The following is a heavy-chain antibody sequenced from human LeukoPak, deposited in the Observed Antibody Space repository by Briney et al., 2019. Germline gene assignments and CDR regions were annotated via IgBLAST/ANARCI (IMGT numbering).Heavy chain of an antibody. Sequence: SETLSLTCTVSGGSISSYYWSWIRQPPGKGLEWIGYIHYSGSTNYNPSLKSRVTISVDTSKNQFPLKLSSVTAADTAVYYCARGRVAWNYHYYYYMDVWGKGTTVTVSS. CDR1: GGSISSYY. J-gene: IGHJ6*03. CDR2: IHYSGST. D-gene: IGHD1-1*01. CDR3: ARGRVAWNYHYYYYMDV. V-gene: IGHV4-59*12.